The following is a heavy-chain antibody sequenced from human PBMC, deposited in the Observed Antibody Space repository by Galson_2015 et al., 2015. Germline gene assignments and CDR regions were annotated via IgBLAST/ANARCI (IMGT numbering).Heavy chain of an antibody. D-gene: IGHD6-13*01. J-gene: IGHJ4*02. CDR1: GFTFSNAW. Sequence: SLRLSCAASGFTFSNAWMSWVRQAPGKGLGWVGRIKSKTDGGTTDYAAPVKGRFTISRDDSKNTLYLQMNSLKTEDTAVYYCTTALGDSSSWAYWGQGTLVTVSS. V-gene: IGHV3-15*01. CDR3: TTALGDSSSWAY. CDR2: IKSKTDGGTT.